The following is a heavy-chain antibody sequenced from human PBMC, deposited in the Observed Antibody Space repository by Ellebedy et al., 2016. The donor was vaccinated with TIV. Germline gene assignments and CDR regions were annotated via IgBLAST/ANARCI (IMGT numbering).Heavy chain of an antibody. J-gene: IGHJ6*02. CDR2: INQDGSRI. CDR1: GFTFNSYW. D-gene: IGHD3-22*01. CDR3: VRDGAYGDYSPGYYGMDV. Sequence: GESLKISCAASGFTFNSYWMSWVRQAPGKGLEWVANINQDGSRIYYVDSVKGRFTISRDNATNSVYLRMTTLRVEDTAVYHCVRDGAYGDYSPGYYGMDVWGQGTTVTVSS. V-gene: IGHV3-7*03.